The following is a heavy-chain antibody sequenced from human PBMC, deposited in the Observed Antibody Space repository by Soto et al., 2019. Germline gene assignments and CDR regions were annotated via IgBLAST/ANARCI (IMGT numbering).Heavy chain of an antibody. CDR2: ISAGGGST. D-gene: IGHD4-17*01. V-gene: IGHV3-23*01. Sequence: PWGALLVACASSGFTFSTYAMSWVRQAPGKGLDWVSAISAGGGSTYYADSVKGRFTISRDNSINTLYMQMNSLRTEDTAVYYCAHPRGYGVFDAYDIWGQGAMVTVSS. J-gene: IGHJ3*02. CDR1: GFTFSTYA. CDR3: AHPRGYGVFDAYDI.